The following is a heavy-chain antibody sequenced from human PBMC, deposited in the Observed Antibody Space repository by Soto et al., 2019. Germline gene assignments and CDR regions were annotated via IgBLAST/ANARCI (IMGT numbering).Heavy chain of an antibody. CDR3: AKDPLSTYYYDSSGYWGDY. J-gene: IGHJ4*02. CDR2: ISGSGGST. CDR1: GFTFSSYA. Sequence: EVQLLESGGGLVQPGGSLRLSCAASGFTFSSYAMSWVRQAPGKGLEWVSAISGSGGSTYYADSVKGRFTISRDNSKNTLYLQMNSLRVEDTAVYYCAKDPLSTYYYDSSGYWGDYWGQGTLVTVSS. V-gene: IGHV3-23*01. D-gene: IGHD3-22*01.